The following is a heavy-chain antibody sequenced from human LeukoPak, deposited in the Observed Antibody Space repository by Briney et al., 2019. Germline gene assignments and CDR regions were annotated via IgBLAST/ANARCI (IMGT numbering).Heavy chain of an antibody. CDR2: IIPIFGTA. D-gene: IGHD2-8*02. Sequence: ASVKVSCKASGGTFSSYAISWVRQAPGQGLEWMGGIIPIFGTANYAQKLQGRVTMTEDTSTDTAYMELSSLRSEDTAVYYCATPDLLVGPENIPGNWGQGTLVTVSS. J-gene: IGHJ4*02. V-gene: IGHV1-69*06. CDR1: GGTFSSYA. CDR3: ATPDLLVGPENIPGN.